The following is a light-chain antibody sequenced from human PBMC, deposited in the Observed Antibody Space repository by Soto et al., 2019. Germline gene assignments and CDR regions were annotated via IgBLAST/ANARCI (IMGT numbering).Light chain of an antibody. CDR3: QQDGSSPILS. Sequence: LVLTQSPGSLSLSPGERATLSCRASRSVDTDYLAWYQQKPGQAPRLLIHGASNRATGIPDRFSGSGSATDFTLTSSRVEPEDFAVYYCQQDGSSPILSFGPGTKV. CDR2: GAS. CDR1: RSVDTDY. J-gene: IGKJ3*01. V-gene: IGKV3-20*01.